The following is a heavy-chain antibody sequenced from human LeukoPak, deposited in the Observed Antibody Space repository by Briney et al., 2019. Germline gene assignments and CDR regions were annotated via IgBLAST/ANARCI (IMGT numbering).Heavy chain of an antibody. J-gene: IGHJ6*02. Sequence: GGSLRLSCAASGFTFSSFGLNWVRQAPGKGLEWVSYISSSSSTIYYADSVKGRFTISRDNAKNSLYLQMSNLRAEDTAVYFCARGGGLDVWGQGATVTVSS. CDR1: GFTFSSFG. D-gene: IGHD3-16*01. CDR2: ISSSSSTI. CDR3: ARGGGLDV. V-gene: IGHV3-48*01.